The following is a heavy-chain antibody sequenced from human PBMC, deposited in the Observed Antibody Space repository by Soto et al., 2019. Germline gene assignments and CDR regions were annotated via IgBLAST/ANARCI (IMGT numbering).Heavy chain of an antibody. Sequence: WVANIKQDGSEKYYVDSVKGRFTISRDNAKNTLYLQMNSLRAEDTAVYYCARGPYDSSGYYYVDYYYYGMDVWGQGTTVTVSS. V-gene: IGHV3-7*01. D-gene: IGHD3-22*01. CDR3: ARGPYDSSGYYYVDYYYYGMDV. CDR2: IKQDGSEK. J-gene: IGHJ6*02.